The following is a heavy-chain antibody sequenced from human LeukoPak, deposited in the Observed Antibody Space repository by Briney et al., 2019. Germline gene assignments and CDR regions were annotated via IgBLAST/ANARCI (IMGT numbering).Heavy chain of an antibody. J-gene: IGHJ4*02. Sequence: ASVKVSCKASGYTFTSYDINWVRQATGQGLEWMGWMNPNSGNTGYAQKFQGRVTMTRNTSISTAYMELSSLKSEDTAVYYCARGRWLQLEDLDDDYWGQGTLVTVSS. V-gene: IGHV1-8*01. CDR1: GYTFTSYD. CDR3: ARGRWLQLEDLDDDY. CDR2: MNPNSGNT. D-gene: IGHD5-24*01.